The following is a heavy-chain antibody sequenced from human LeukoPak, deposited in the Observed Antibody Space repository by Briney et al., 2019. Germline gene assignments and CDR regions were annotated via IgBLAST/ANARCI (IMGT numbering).Heavy chain of an antibody. CDR2: IIPIFGTA. CDR1: GGAFSSYA. Sequence: VASVKVSCKASGGAFSSYAISWVRQAPGQGLEWMGGIIPIFGTANYAQKFQGRVTITADESTSTAYMELSSLRSEDTAVYYCARTAGYSYGWVDYWGQGTLVTVSS. V-gene: IGHV1-69*13. D-gene: IGHD5-18*01. CDR3: ARTAGYSYGWVDY. J-gene: IGHJ4*02.